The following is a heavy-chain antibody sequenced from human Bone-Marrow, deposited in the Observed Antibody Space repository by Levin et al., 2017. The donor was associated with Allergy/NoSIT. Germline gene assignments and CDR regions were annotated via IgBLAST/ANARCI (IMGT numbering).Heavy chain of an antibody. CDR3: AKGHFGDFDPIAFDY. V-gene: IGHV3-30*18. J-gene: IGHJ4*02. CDR1: GFNFSSSY. D-gene: IGHD4-17*01. Sequence: GSLKISCEASGFNFSSSYMHWVRQAPGKGLEWLAVISFDGSNKYYGDSVKGRFPISRDNSKNTLYLQMNSLRADDTAVYFCAKGHFGDFDPIAFDYWGQGTRVTVSS. CDR2: ISFDGSNK.